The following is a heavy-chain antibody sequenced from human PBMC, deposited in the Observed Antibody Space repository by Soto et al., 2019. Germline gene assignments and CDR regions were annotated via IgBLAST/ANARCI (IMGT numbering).Heavy chain of an antibody. Sequence: GESLKISCKGSGYSFTSYWIGWVRQMPGKGLEWMGIIYPGDCDTRYSPSFQGQVTISADTSINTAYLQWSSLKASATAMYYCARPALKLRYFDWSFRSWFDPWGQGTLVTVSS. J-gene: IGHJ5*02. CDR2: IYPGDCDT. CDR3: ARPALKLRYFDWSFRSWFDP. V-gene: IGHV5-51*01. D-gene: IGHD3-9*01. CDR1: GYSFTSYW.